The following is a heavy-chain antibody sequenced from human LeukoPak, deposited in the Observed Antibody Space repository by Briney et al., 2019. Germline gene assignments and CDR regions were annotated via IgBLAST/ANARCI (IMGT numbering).Heavy chain of an antibody. V-gene: IGHV3-30*18. Sequence: GGSLRLSCAASGFTFSSYGMHWVRQAPGKGLEWVAVISYDGSNRYYADSVKGRFTISRDNSKNTLYLQMNSLRAEDTAVYYCAKLHTGTTPGDYWGQGTLVTVSS. CDR1: GFTFSSYG. J-gene: IGHJ4*02. D-gene: IGHD1-1*01. CDR2: ISYDGSNR. CDR3: AKLHTGTTPGDY.